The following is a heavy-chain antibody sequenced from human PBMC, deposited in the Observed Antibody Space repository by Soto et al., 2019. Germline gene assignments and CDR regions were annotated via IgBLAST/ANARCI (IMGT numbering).Heavy chain of an antibody. J-gene: IGHJ4*02. V-gene: IGHV3-23*01. CDR2: ISGSGGST. Sequence: EVQLLESGGGLVQPGGSLRVSCAASGFTFSSYAMNWVRQAPGKGLEWVSVISGSGGSTYYADSVKGRFTISRDNSKNTLYLQMNSLRAEDTAVYYCASRSSGWYVDYWGQGTLVTVSS. CDR1: GFTFSSYA. D-gene: IGHD6-19*01. CDR3: ASRSSGWYVDY.